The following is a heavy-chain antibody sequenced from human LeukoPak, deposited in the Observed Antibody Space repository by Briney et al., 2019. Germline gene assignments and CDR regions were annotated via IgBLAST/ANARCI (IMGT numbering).Heavy chain of an antibody. J-gene: IGHJ4*02. Sequence: GGSLRLSCAASDFTFGDYGMHWVRQAPGKGLEWVAFIRFDGGNEIYGDSVKGRFTISRDDSKDTLYLQMNSLSAEDTAVYFCAKAGYSTSWYYLDFWGQGTLVTVSS. CDR1: DFTFGDYG. CDR3: AKAGYSTSWYYLDF. CDR2: IRFDGGNE. V-gene: IGHV3-30*02. D-gene: IGHD6-13*01.